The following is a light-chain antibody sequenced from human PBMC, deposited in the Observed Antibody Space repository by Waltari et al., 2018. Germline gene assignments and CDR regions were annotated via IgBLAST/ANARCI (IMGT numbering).Light chain of an antibody. CDR1: HDIRND. V-gene: IGKV1-6*01. CDR2: GAS. CDR3: LQDYNYPIT. Sequence: AIQMTQSPSALSASVGDRVTFTCRASHDIRNDLAWYQQKPGKVPNLLIYGASRLQSGVPSRFSGSGSGTDFTLTISSLQPQDFATYYCLQDYNYPITFGQGTRLEIK. J-gene: IGKJ5*01.